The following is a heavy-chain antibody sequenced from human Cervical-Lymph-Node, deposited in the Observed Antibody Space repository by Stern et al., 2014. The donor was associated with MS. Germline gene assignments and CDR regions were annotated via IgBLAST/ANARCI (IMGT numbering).Heavy chain of an antibody. CDR1: GYTFTSYG. J-gene: IGHJ4*02. CDR3: ARATDYGTN. D-gene: IGHD4-17*01. V-gene: IGHV1-18*01. CDR2: ISAYNGAT. Sequence: QVQLLQPGAEVKKPGASMKVSCKASGYTFTSYGITWVRQAPGQGLEWMGWISAYNGATNYAQKLQGRVTMTTDTSTSSAYMELRSLTSDDTAMYYCARATDYGTNWGQGTLVTVSS.